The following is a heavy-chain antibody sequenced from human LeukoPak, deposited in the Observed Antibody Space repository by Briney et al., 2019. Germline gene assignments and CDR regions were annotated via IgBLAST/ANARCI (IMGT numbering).Heavy chain of an antibody. CDR1: GGTFSSYA. D-gene: IGHD5-18*01. Sequence: ASVKVSCKASGGTFSSYAISWVRQAPGQGLEWMGGIIPIFGTANYAQKFQGRVTITADESTSTAYMELSSLRSEDTAVYYCARERGYSYGVLDYWGPGTLVTVSS. CDR3: ARERGYSYGVLDY. CDR2: IIPIFGTA. V-gene: IGHV1-69*13. J-gene: IGHJ4*02.